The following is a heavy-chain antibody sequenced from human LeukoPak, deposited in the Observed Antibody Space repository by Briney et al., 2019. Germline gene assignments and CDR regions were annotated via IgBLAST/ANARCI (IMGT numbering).Heavy chain of an antibody. D-gene: IGHD1-14*01. CDR1: GGSIRTSNYY. V-gene: IGHV4-39*07. J-gene: IGHJ4*02. Sequence: SETLSLTCTVSGGSIRTSNYYWGWIRQPPGKGLELIGNIYHGGSTYYTPSLRSRVTMSVDTSKNQFSLKLNSVTAADTAVYYCARTPPGPDYRCWGQGILVTVSS. CDR3: ARTPPGPDYRC. CDR2: IYHGGST.